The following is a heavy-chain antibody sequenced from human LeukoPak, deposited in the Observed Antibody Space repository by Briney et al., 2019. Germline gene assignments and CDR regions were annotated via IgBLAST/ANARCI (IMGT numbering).Heavy chain of an antibody. V-gene: IGHV3-30*18. CDR1: GFTFSSYG. CDR3: AKDWYSSSGFDY. CDR2: ISYDGSNK. D-gene: IGHD6-13*01. Sequence: GRSLRLSCAASGFTFSSYGMHWARQAPGKGLEWVAVISYDGSNKYYADSVKGRFTISRDNSKNTLYLQMNSLRAEDTAVYYCAKDWYSSSGFDYWGQGTLVTVSS. J-gene: IGHJ4*02.